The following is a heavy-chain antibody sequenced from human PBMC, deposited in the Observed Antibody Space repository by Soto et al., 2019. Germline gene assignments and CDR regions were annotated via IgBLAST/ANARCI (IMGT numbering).Heavy chain of an antibody. CDR2: IYYSGST. J-gene: IGHJ5*02. Sequence: QLQLQESGPGLVKPSETLSLTCTVSGGSISSSSYYWGWIRQPPGKGLEWIGIIYYSGSTYYNPSLKSRVTISVDTSKNQFSLKLSSVSATDTAVYYRATSNWFDPWGQGTLVTVSS. CDR3: ATSNWFDP. V-gene: IGHV4-39*01. CDR1: GGSISSSSYY.